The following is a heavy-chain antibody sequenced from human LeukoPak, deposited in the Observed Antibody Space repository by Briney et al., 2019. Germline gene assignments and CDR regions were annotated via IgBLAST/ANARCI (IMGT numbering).Heavy chain of an antibody. CDR3: ARSTVTTYFYKNWFDP. Sequence: ASVKVSCKASGYTFTSYYMHWVRQAPGRGLEWMGIINPSGGSTSYAQKFRGRVTMTRDTSTSTVYMELSSLRSEDTAVYYCARSTVTTYFYKNWFDPWGQGTLVTVSS. CDR2: INPSGGST. CDR1: GYTFTSYY. V-gene: IGHV1-46*01. D-gene: IGHD4-17*01. J-gene: IGHJ5*02.